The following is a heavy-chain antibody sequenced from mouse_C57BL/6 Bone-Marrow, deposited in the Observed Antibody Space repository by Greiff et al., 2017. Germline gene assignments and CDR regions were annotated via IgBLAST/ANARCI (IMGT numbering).Heavy chain of an antibody. Sequence: VQLQQPGAELVRPGSSVKLSCKASGYTFTSYWLHWVKQRPIQGLEWIGNIDPSDSETHYNQKFKDKATLTVDKSSSTAYMQLSSLTSEDSAVYYCAAIITTVGGGYWGQGTTRTVSA. J-gene: IGHJ2*01. CDR3: AAIITTVGGGY. D-gene: IGHD1-1*01. CDR1: GYTFTSYW. V-gene: IGHV1-52*01. CDR2: IDPSDSET.